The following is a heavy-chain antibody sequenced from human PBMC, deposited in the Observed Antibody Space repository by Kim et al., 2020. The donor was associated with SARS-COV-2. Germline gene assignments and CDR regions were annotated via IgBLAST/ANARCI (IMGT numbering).Heavy chain of an antibody. D-gene: IGHD2-2*01. V-gene: IGHV4-39*01. CDR3: ARHSRLVVVPAAFVY. CDR2: IYYSGST. J-gene: IGHJ4*02. CDR1: GGSISSSCYY. Sequence: SETLSLTCTVSGGSISSSCYYWGWIRQPPGQGLEWIGNIYYSGSTYYNPSLKSQVTISVDTSKNQFSLKPSSVTAADTAVYYCARHSRLVVVPAAFVYWGQGTLVTVSS.